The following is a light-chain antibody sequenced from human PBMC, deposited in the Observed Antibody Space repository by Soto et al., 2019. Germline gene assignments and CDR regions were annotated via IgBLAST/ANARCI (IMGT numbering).Light chain of an antibody. CDR2: EVS. CDR1: QSLVYSDGNTY. CDR3: MQGTHWPWT. V-gene: IGKV2-30*01. J-gene: IGKJ1*01. Sequence: DVDMTQSPLSLPVTLGQPASISCRSSQSLVYSDGNTYLSWFQQRPGQSPRRLIYEVSNRESGVPDRFGGSGSGTDFTLKISRVEAEDVGVYYCMQGTHWPWTVGQGTKVEIK.